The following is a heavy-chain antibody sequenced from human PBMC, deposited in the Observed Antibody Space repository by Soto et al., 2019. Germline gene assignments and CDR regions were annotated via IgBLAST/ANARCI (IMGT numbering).Heavy chain of an antibody. V-gene: IGHV3-21*01. CDR1: GFTFSSYS. Sequence: EVQLVESGGGLVKPGGSLRLSCAASGFTFSSYSMNWVRQAPGKGLEWVSSISSSSSYIYYADSVKGRFTISRDNAKNSLYLQMTSLRAEDTAVYYCARIPYCSGGSCYDAFDIWGQGTMVTVSS. CDR3: ARIPYCSGGSCYDAFDI. J-gene: IGHJ3*02. D-gene: IGHD2-15*01. CDR2: ISSSSSYI.